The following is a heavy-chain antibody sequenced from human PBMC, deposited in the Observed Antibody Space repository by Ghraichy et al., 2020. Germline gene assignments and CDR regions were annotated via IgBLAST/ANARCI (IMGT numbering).Heavy chain of an antibody. J-gene: IGHJ3*02. V-gene: IGHV1-24*01. Sequence: ASVKVSCKVSGYTLTELSMHWVRQAPGKGLEWMGGFDPEDGETIYAQKFQGRVTMTEDTSTDTAYMELSSLRSEDTAVYYCATDVMGIAAALDAFDIWGQGTMVTVSS. D-gene: IGHD6-13*01. CDR2: FDPEDGET. CDR1: GYTLTELS. CDR3: ATDVMGIAAALDAFDI.